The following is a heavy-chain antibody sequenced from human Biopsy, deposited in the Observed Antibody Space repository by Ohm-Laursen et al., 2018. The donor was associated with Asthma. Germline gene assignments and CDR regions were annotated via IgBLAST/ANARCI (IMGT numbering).Heavy chain of an antibody. CDR1: GFTFSSYG. Sequence: SLRLSCTASGFTFSSYGMHWVRQAPGKGLEWVAVIWYDGSNKYYADSVKGRFTISRDNSKNTLYLQMNSLRAEDTAVYYCARGGLGYCNSTSSYQNYCYGMDVWGQGTTVTVSS. D-gene: IGHD2-2*01. V-gene: IGHV3-33*08. CDR2: IWYDGSNK. J-gene: IGHJ6*02. CDR3: ARGGLGYCNSTSSYQNYCYGMDV.